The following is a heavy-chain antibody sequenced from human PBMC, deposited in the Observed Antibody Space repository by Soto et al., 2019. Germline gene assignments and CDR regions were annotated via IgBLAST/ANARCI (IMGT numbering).Heavy chain of an antibody. V-gene: IGHV3-23*01. D-gene: IGHD3-10*01. J-gene: IGHJ4*02. CDR3: AKELIRGDGYDDSVY. Sequence: GGSLRLSCSASGFMFSNYAMFWVRQAPGKGLEWVSTIYAGGGTTHYADSVKGRFTISRDNSKNTLYLQMNSLRAEDTAVYYCAKELIRGDGYDDSVYWDQETLVTISS. CDR1: GFMFSNYA. CDR2: IYAGGGTT.